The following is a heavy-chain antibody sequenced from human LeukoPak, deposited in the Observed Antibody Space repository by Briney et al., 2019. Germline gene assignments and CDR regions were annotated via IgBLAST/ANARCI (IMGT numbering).Heavy chain of an antibody. CDR1: GFTFSNYA. Sequence: GGSLRLSCAASGFTFSNYAMSWVRQAPGKGLEWVSAISGSGASTYYADSVKGRFTISRDNSKNTLYLRMSSLRAEDTAVYSCTKDVGNYHHAYWGQGTLVTVSS. J-gene: IGHJ4*02. D-gene: IGHD1-7*01. CDR3: TKDVGNYHHAY. CDR2: ISGSGAST. V-gene: IGHV3-23*01.